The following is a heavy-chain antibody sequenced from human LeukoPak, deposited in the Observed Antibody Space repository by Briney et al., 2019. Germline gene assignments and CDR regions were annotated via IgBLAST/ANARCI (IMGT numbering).Heavy chain of an antibody. Sequence: PSQTLSLTCTVSGGSISSGDYYWSWIRQPPGKGLEWIGEINHSGSTNYNPSLKSRVTISVDTSKNQFSLKLSSVTAADTAVYYCASLDTEYYFDYWGQGTLVTVSS. J-gene: IGHJ4*02. CDR3: ASLDTEYYFDY. D-gene: IGHD5-18*01. CDR1: GGSISSGDYY. V-gene: IGHV4-30-4*08. CDR2: INHSGST.